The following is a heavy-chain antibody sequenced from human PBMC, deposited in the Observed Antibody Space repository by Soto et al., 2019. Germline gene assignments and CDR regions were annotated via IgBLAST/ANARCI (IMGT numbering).Heavy chain of an antibody. D-gene: IGHD1-7*01. CDR1: GASVSSNSAA. CDR3: AGTTSHYWYYMDV. J-gene: IGHJ6*03. CDR2: TYYRTRWYY. Sequence: QVQLQESGPGLVKPSQTLSLTCVISGASVSSNSAAWNWIRQSPSRGLEWLGRTYYRTRWYYDYAVSVRSRITVNPNTSKNQFSLQLTSVTPEDTAVYYCAGTTSHYWYYMDVWGKGTTVTVSS. V-gene: IGHV6-1*01.